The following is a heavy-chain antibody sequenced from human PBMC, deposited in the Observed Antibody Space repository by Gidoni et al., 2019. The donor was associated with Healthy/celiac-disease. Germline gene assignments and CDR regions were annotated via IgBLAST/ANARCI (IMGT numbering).Heavy chain of an antibody. Sequence: EVQLVESGGGLVQPGGSLRLSCAASGFTFSSYEMNWVRQAPGKGLEWVSYISSSGSTIYYAASVKGRFTISRDNAKNSLYLQMNSLRAEDTAVYYCARDFSVGMDVWGQGTTVTVSS. J-gene: IGHJ6*02. CDR3: ARDFSVGMDV. CDR2: ISSSGSTI. D-gene: IGHD3-3*02. CDR1: GFTFSSYE. V-gene: IGHV3-48*03.